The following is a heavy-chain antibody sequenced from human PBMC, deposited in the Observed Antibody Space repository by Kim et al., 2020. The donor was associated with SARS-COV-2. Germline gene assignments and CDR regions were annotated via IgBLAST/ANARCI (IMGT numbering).Heavy chain of an antibody. CDR3: ARRLSNTSGWGSHYCDL. CDR1: GGSFSGYY. Sequence: SETLSLTCAVYGGSFSGYYWSWIRQPPGGLEWIGEINHSGRTNYNPSLKSRVTISVDTSKNQFSLKLTSVTAADAALYFCARRLSNTSGWGSHYCDLWG. V-gene: IGHV4-34*01. J-gene: IGHJ2*01. CDR2: INHSGRT. D-gene: IGHD3-10*01.